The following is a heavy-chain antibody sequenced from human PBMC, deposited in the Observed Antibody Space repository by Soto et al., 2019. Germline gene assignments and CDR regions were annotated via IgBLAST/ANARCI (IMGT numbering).Heavy chain of an antibody. V-gene: IGHV4-34*01. CDR1: GGSFSGYY. Sequence: PSETLSLTCAVHGGSFSGYYWSWIRQPPGKGLEWIGEINHSGSTNYNPSLKSRVTISVDTSKNQFSLKLSSVTAADTAVYYCARPGYSSSESWFDPWGQGTLVTVSS. D-gene: IGHD6-13*01. CDR3: ARPGYSSSESWFDP. CDR2: INHSGST. J-gene: IGHJ5*02.